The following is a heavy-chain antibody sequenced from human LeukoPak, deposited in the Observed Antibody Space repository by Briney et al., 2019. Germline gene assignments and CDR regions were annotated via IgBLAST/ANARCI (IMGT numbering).Heavy chain of an antibody. Sequence: ASVKVSCKASGYTFTHYGIIWVRQAPGQGLEWMGWISVYNGNTDYAQKFQGRVTLTTDISTSTAHMELRNVRSDDTAVYYCARGCGFGKTSESHFWYNWFDPWGQGTPVTVSS. V-gene: IGHV1-18*01. J-gene: IGHJ5*02. CDR3: ARGCGFGKTSESHFWYNWFDP. CDR2: ISVYNGNT. D-gene: IGHD3-10*01. CDR1: GYTFTHYG.